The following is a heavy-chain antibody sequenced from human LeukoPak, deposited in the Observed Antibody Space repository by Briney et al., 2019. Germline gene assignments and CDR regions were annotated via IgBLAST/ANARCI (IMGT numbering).Heavy chain of an antibody. D-gene: IGHD3-22*01. CDR2: IYYSGST. J-gene: IGHJ4*02. V-gene: IGHV4-59*01. CDR3: ARASYYYDSSGYKYYFDY. Sequence: SETLSLTCTVSGGSISSYYWSWIRQPPGKGLEWIGYIYYSGSTNYNPSLKSRVTISVDTSRNQFSLKLSSVTAADTAVYYCARASYYYDSSGYKYYFDYWGQGTLVTVSS. CDR1: GGSISSYY.